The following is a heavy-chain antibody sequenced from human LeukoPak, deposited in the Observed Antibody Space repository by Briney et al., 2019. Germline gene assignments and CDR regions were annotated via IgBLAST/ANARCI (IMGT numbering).Heavy chain of an antibody. V-gene: IGHV4-4*07. J-gene: IGHJ4*02. D-gene: IGHD3-16*01. CDR2: IYTTGKT. Sequence: SETLSLTCTVTSGSINSYYRGWVRQPAGRGLEWIGRIYTTGKTDYNPSLKSRLTMSVDTSKRQFSLNLTSVTAADTAIYFCARHGYTASHYFLDFWSQGKLVTVSS. CDR1: SGSINSYY. CDR3: ARHGYTASHYFLDF.